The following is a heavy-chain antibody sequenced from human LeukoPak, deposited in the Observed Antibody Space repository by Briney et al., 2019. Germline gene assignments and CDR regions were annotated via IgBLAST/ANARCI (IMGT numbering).Heavy chain of an antibody. Sequence: GRSLRLSCADSGFTLNNYGMHWVSQASGKGLEWVAVMSFDGSNKYYADSVKGRFTISRDNSRNTLYLQMNSLRVEDTAVYYCTSICSSSSCYLDYWDHGTLVTVSS. CDR3: TSICSSSSCYLDY. CDR1: GFTLNNYG. D-gene: IGHD2-2*01. J-gene: IGHJ4*01. V-gene: IGHV3-30*03. CDR2: MSFDGSNK.